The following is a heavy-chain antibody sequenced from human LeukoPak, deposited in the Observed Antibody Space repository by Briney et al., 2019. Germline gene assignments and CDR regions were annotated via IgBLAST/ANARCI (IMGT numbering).Heavy chain of an antibody. V-gene: IGHV4-4*02. CDR1: GGSISSSNW. D-gene: IGHD3-22*01. CDR3: ARLGLRDSSGYYPVTKNYYMDV. CDR2: IYHSGST. J-gene: IGHJ6*03. Sequence: PSETLSLTCAVSGGSISSSNWWSWVRQPPGKGLEWIGEIYHSGSTNYNPSLKSRVTISVDKSKNQFSLKLSSVTAADTAVYYCARLGLRDSSGYYPVTKNYYMDVWGKGTTVTVSS.